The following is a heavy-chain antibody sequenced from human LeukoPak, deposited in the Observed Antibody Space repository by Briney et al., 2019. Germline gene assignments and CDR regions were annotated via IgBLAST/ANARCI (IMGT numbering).Heavy chain of an antibody. CDR1: GFSFSTYE. V-gene: IGHV3-21*01. D-gene: IGHD3-10*01. CDR3: ASFPPYMVRTDAFDI. CDR2: ISRSSAYI. Sequence: GGSLRLSCAASGFSFSTYEMNWVRQAPGKGLEWVSSISRSSAYIYYADSVKGRFTISRDNAKNSLYLQMNSLTAEDTAVYYCASFPPYMVRTDAFDIWGQGTMVTVSS. J-gene: IGHJ3*02.